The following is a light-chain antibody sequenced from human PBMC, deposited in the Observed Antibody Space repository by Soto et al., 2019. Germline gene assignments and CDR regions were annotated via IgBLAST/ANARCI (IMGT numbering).Light chain of an antibody. Sequence: EIVLTQSPATLSLSPGERATLSCRASQSVSSYLDWYPQKPGQAPRLLIYDASNRATGIPARFSCSGSGTDCTLTISSLEPEDFAGYYCQQRRNGPPGATFGPGTKVDIK. CDR3: QQRRNGPPGAT. V-gene: IGKV3-11*01. CDR2: DAS. CDR1: QSVSSY. J-gene: IGKJ3*01.